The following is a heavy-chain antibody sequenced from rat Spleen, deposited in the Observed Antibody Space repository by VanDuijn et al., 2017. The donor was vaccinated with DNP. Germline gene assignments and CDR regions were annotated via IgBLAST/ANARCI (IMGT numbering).Heavy chain of an antibody. CDR1: GFTFSDYA. D-gene: IGHD4-3*01. J-gene: IGHJ3*01. CDR2: IIYDGSST. V-gene: IGHV5-17*01. CDR3: ARHPDASGGFAY. Sequence: EVQLVESGGGLVQPGRSLKLSCAASGFTFSDYAMAWVRQAPKKGLEWVTTIIYDGSSTYYRDSVKGRFTISRDNAKSTLYLQLNSLRSEDTATYYCARHPDASGGFAYWGQGTLVTVSS.